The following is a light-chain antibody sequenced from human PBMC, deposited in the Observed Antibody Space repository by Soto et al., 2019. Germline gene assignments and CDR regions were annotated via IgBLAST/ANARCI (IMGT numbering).Light chain of an antibody. CDR3: QKYNSAPYP. CDR1: QGITNY. V-gene: IGKV1-27*01. J-gene: IGKJ5*01. Sequence: DIQMTQSPSSLSASVGDRVTITCRASQGITNYLAWFQQKPGEVPKLLLSGASTLQSGVPSRFSGSGSGTDFTLTISSLQPEDVATYYCQKYNSAPYPFGQGTRLEIK. CDR2: GAS.